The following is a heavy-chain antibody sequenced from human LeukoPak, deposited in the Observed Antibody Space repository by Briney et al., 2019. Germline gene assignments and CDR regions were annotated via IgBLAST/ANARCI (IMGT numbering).Heavy chain of an antibody. CDR3: AREGPISGDSSGYYYPFDY. Sequence: ASVKVSCKASGYIFSNFFSSYGITWVRQAPGQGLEWMGWISAYNGNTNYAQKLQGRVTMTTDTSTSTAYMELRSLRSDDTAVYYCAREGPISGDSSGYYYPFDYWGQGTLVTVSS. J-gene: IGHJ4*02. V-gene: IGHV1-18*01. CDR1: GYIFSNFFSSYG. CDR2: ISAYNGNT. D-gene: IGHD3-22*01.